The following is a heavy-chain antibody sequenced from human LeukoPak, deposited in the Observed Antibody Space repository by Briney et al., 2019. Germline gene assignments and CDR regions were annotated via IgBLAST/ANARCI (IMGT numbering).Heavy chain of an antibody. V-gene: IGHV3-21*01. CDR3: ARDSTVTTGY. CDR1: GFTFSSYS. Sequence: PGGSLRLSCAASGFTFSSYSMNWVRQAPGKGLEWVSSISSSSSYIYYADSVKGRFTISRDNAKHSLYLQMNSLRADDTAVYYCARDSTVTTGYWGQGTLVTVSS. CDR2: ISSSSSYI. J-gene: IGHJ4*02. D-gene: IGHD4-17*01.